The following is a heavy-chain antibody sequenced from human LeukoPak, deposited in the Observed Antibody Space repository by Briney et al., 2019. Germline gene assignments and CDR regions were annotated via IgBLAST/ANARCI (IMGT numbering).Heavy chain of an antibody. CDR2: INPGGTPK. CDR1: GLTFISTW. J-gene: IGHJ4*02. Sequence: GGSLRLSCAASGLTFISTWMNWVRQAPGKGLEWVANINPGGTPKRYVSFVEGRLTISKDSTGTSFYLDMYSLRAEATALYYCAIWTSGNFWGQGTLVTVSP. D-gene: IGHD1-1*01. CDR3: AIWTSGNF. V-gene: IGHV3-7*01.